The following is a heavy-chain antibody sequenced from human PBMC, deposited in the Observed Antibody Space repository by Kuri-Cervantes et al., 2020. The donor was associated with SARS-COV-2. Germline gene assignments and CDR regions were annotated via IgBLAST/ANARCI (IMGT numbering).Heavy chain of an antibody. CDR2: IWYDGSNK. J-gene: IGHJ6*03. CDR3: ARDLRYYGSGSWDYMDV. Sequence: LSLTCATSGFSFSSYAMHWVRQAPGKGLEWVAVIWYDGSNKYYADSVKGRFTISRDNSKNTLYLQMNSLRAEDTAVYYCARDLRYYGSGSWDYMDVWGKGTTVTVSS. CDR1: GFSFSSYA. D-gene: IGHD3-10*01. V-gene: IGHV3-33*08.